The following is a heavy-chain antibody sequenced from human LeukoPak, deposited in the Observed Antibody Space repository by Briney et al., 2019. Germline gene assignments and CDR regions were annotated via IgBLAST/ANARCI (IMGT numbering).Heavy chain of an antibody. V-gene: IGHV1-69*05. CDR2: ITPILGTP. CDR3: ARTISEGS. D-gene: IGHD5-24*01. J-gene: IGHJ5*02. CDR1: GGTFSTEV. Sequence: SVKVSCKVSGGTFSTEVINWVRQAPGQGFEWMGGITPILGTPHYAQKFQGRLTITIDDSTTTAYMELSSLRFEDTAIYYCARTISEGSWGQGTLVTVSS.